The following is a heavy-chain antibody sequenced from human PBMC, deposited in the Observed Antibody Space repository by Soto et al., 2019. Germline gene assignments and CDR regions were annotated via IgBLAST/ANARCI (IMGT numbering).Heavy chain of an antibody. D-gene: IGHD3-16*01. CDR1: GFSLSTSGVG. V-gene: IGHV2-5*02. Sequence: QITLKESGPTLVKPTQTLTLTCTFSGFSLSTSGVGVGWIRQPPGKALEWLALIYWDDEKRYSPSLKSRLTITKHTSNNQAVLTLTNMDPVDTATDYCAHRRRGSHFDYWGQGTLVTVSS. CDR2: IYWDDEK. CDR3: AHRRRGSHFDY. J-gene: IGHJ4*02.